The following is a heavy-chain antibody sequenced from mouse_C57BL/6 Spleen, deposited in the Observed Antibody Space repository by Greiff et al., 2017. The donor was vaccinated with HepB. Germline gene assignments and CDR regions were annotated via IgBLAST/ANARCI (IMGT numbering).Heavy chain of an antibody. CDR3: ARDSSGYVTY. CDR2: ISSGGSYT. CDR1: GFTFSSYG. Sequence: EVQLVESGGDLVKPGGSLKLSCAASGFTFSSYGMSWVRQTPDKRLEWVATISSGGSYTYYPDSVKGRFTISRDNAKNTLYLQMSSLKSEDTAMYYCARDSSGYVTYWGQGTLVTVSA. V-gene: IGHV5-6*01. D-gene: IGHD3-2*02. J-gene: IGHJ3*01.